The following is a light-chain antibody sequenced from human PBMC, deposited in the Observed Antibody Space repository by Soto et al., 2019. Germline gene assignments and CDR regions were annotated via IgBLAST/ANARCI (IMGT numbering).Light chain of an antibody. CDR3: TSYTTSSTYV. CDR1: SSDVGGYNY. V-gene: IGLV2-14*01. Sequence: QSALTQPASVSGSPGQSITISCTGTSSDVGGYNYVFWFQQHPGKAPKLIISEVSNRPSGVSSRFSGSKSGNTASLTISGLQAEDEAHYYCTSYTTSSTYVFGTGTKVTVL. J-gene: IGLJ1*01. CDR2: EVS.